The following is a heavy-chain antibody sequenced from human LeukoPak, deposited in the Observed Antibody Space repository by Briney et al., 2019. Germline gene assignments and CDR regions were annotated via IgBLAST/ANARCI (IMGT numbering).Heavy chain of an antibody. CDR2: ISSSSSTI. CDR3: AHYDSSGYYQHDAFEI. CDR1: GFTFSSYS. D-gene: IGHD3-22*01. V-gene: IGHV3-48*01. J-gene: IGHJ3*02. Sequence: PGGSLRLSCAASGFTFSSYSMNWVRQALGKGLEWVSYISSSSSTIYYADSVKGRFTISRDNAKKSLYLQMNSMRAEDTAVYYCAHYDSSGYYQHDAFEIWGQGTMVTVSS.